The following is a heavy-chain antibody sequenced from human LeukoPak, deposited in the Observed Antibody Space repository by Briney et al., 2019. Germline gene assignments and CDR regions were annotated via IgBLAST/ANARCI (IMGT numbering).Heavy chain of an antibody. Sequence: SQTLSLTCTVSGGSISSGGHSWSWIRQPPGKGLEWIGYIYHSGSGSTYYNPSLKSRVTISIDKSKNQFSLKLNSVTAADTAVYYCAAYCSGGSCYGGSIDYWGQGTLVTVSS. D-gene: IGHD2-15*01. CDR1: GGSISSGGHS. CDR2: IYHSGSGST. V-gene: IGHV4-30-2*01. CDR3: AAYCSGGSCYGGSIDY. J-gene: IGHJ4*02.